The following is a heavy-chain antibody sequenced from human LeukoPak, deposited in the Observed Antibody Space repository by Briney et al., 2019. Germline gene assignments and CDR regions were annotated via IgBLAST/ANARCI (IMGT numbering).Heavy chain of an antibody. CDR1: GGSISTYY. CDR3: ARGGGNSFDY. V-gene: IGHV4-59*01. J-gene: IGHJ4*02. Sequence: PSETLSLTCTVSGGSISTYYWSWIRQPPGKGLEWIGYIYYSGSTNYNPSLKSRVTISVDTSKNQFSLKLSSVTAADTAVYYCARGGGNSFDYWGQGTLVTVSS. D-gene: IGHD4-23*01. CDR2: IYYSGST.